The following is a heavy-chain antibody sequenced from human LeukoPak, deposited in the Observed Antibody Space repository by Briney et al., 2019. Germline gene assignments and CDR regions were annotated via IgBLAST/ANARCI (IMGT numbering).Heavy chain of an antibody. CDR1: GFTFSSYA. CDR2: ISGGGSGT. Sequence: PGGSLRLSYAPSGFTFSSYAMSWVRQAPGKGLEWVAVISGGGSGTYYADSVRGRFTISRDNSKNTVYLQMNSLRAADTAIYYCAKAVGSSGYFSRDAFDIWGQGTMVTVSS. D-gene: IGHD3-22*01. J-gene: IGHJ3*02. CDR3: AKAVGSSGYFSRDAFDI. V-gene: IGHV3-23*01.